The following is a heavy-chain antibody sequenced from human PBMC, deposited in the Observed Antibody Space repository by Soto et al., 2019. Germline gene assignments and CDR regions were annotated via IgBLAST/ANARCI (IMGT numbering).Heavy chain of an antibody. J-gene: IGHJ6*03. CDR3: ARGVKAGDRGGYSYYYYMDV. D-gene: IGHD3-10*01. CDR1: GYTFTGYY. V-gene: IGHV1-2*04. CDR2: INPNSGGT. Sequence: ASVKVSCKASGYTFTGYYMHWVRQAPGQGLEWMGWINPNSGGTNYAQKFQGWVTMTRDTSISTAYMELSRLRSDDTAVYYCARGVKAGDRGGYSYYYYMDVWGKGTTVTVSS.